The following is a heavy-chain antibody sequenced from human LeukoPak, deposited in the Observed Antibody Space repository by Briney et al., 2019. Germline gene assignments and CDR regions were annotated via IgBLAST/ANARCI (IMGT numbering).Heavy chain of an antibody. CDR1: GFSFSSYY. Sequence: PGGSLRPSCAASGFSFSSYYVDWVRQAPGKGLEWVSCISSSSTYIYYADSVRGRFAISRDNAKNSLYLQMSSLRAEDTAVYYCVRENHGSFDYWGQGSLVTVSS. D-gene: IGHD1-14*01. CDR2: ISSSSTYI. J-gene: IGHJ4*02. CDR3: VRENHGSFDY. V-gene: IGHV3-21*01.